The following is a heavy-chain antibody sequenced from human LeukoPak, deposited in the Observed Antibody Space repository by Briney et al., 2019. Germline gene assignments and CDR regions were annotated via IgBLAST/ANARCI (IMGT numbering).Heavy chain of an antibody. CDR3: TTLWDNGALVMVDY. V-gene: IGHV3-7*01. CDR1: GFTFSTYW. D-gene: IGHD2-8*01. J-gene: IGHJ4*02. CDR2: IKQDGSEK. Sequence: GGSLRLSCAASGFTFSTYWMNWVRQAPGKGLEWVANIKQDGSEKYYVDSVKGRFTISRDNAKNSLYLQMTSLRAEDTAVYYCTTLWDNGALVMVDYWGQGALVTVSS.